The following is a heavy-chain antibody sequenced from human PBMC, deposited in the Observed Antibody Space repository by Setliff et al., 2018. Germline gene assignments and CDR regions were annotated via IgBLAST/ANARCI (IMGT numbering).Heavy chain of an antibody. J-gene: IGHJ4*02. V-gene: IGHV1-69*13. CDR3: AGEGSGWYYDY. CDR1: GGTFSSYA. Sequence: SVKVSCKASGGTFSSYAISWVRQDPGQGLEWMGGIIPIFGTANYAQKFQGRVTITADESTSTAYMGLSSLRSEDTAVYYCAGEGSGWYYDYWGQGTLVTVSS. D-gene: IGHD6-19*01. CDR2: IIPIFGTA.